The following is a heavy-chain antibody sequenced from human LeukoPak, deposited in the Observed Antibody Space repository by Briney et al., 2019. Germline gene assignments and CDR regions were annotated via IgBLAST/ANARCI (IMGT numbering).Heavy chain of an antibody. CDR1: GYTFTSYY. Sequence: ASVKVSCKASGYTFTSYYMHWVRQAPGQGLEWMGIINPSGGSTSYAQKFQGRVTMTRDMPTSTDYMELGSLRSEDTAVYYCARDNSVEDTAWWFDPWGQGTLVTVSS. D-gene: IGHD4-23*01. V-gene: IGHV1-46*01. CDR2: INPSGGST. CDR3: ARDNSVEDTAWWFDP. J-gene: IGHJ5*02.